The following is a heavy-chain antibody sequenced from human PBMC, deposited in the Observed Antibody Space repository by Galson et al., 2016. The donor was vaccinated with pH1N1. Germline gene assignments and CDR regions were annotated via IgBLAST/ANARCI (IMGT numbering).Heavy chain of an antibody. D-gene: IGHD7-27*01. J-gene: IGHJ4*02. V-gene: IGHV1-46*01. CDR1: GYTFTREY. CDR2: IDTSNGGT. Sequence: SVKVSCKASGYTFTREYIHWVRQAPGQGLEWMGVIDTSNGGTTYSQKFQGLVTMTRDTSTNTVYMELSGLTSEDTAVYYCIRDLGRLRDYWGQGTLVTVSS. CDR3: IRDLGRLRDY.